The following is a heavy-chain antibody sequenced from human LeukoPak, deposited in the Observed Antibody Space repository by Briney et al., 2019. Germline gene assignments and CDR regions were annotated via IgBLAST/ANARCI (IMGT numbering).Heavy chain of an antibody. V-gene: IGHV3-21*01. CDR1: GFTFSSYS. D-gene: IGHD3-10*01. J-gene: IGHJ6*02. Sequence: GGPLRLSCAASGFTFSSYSMNWVRQAPGKGLEWVSSISSSSSYIYYADSVKGRFTISRDNAKYSLYLQMNSLRAEDTAVYYCARGGSYGMDVWGQGTTVTVSS. CDR2: ISSSSSYI. CDR3: ARGGSYGMDV.